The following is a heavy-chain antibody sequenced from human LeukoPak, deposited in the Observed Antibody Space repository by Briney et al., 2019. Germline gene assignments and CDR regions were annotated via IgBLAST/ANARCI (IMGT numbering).Heavy chain of an antibody. V-gene: IGHV3-7*01. J-gene: IGHJ3*01. CDR3: ARDQHDYDYVWGSYRH. CDR1: GFTFSNAW. D-gene: IGHD3-16*02. Sequence: GGSLRLSCAASGFTFSNAWMSWVRQAPGKGLEWVANIKQDGSEKYYVDSVKGRFTISRDNAKNSLYLQMNSLRAEDTAVYYCARDQHDYDYVWGSYRHWGQGTMVTVSS. CDR2: IKQDGSEK.